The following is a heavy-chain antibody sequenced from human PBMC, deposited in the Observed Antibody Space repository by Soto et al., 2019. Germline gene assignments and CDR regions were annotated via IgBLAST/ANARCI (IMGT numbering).Heavy chain of an antibody. Sequence: GGSLRLSCADSGFTFSSYGIHWVRQAPGKGLEWVALISYDGSNKYYADSVKGRFTISRDNSKNTLNLQMNSLRAEDTAMYYCAKDAPYYYDSSGYYGPFDYWGQGTLVTVSS. CDR3: AKDAPYYYDSSGYYGPFDY. CDR1: GFTFSSYG. V-gene: IGHV3-30*18. CDR2: ISYDGSNK. J-gene: IGHJ4*02. D-gene: IGHD3-22*01.